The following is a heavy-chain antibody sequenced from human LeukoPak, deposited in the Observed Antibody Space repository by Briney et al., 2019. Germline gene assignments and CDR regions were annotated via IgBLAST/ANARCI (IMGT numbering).Heavy chain of an antibody. CDR1: GFTFSGYA. D-gene: IGHD6-19*01. CDR3: AKDNSIAVAGYDY. V-gene: IGHV3-23*01. J-gene: IGHJ4*02. Sequence: AGGSLRLSCAASGFTFSGYAMSWVRQAPGKGLEWVSAISGSGGSTYYADSVKGRFTISRDNSKNTLYLQMNSLRAEDTAVYYCAKDNSIAVAGYDYWGQGTLVTVSS. CDR2: ISGSGGST.